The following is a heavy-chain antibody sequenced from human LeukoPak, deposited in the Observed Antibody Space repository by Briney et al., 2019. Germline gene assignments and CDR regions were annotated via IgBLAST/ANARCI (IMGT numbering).Heavy chain of an antibody. Sequence: ASVKVSCKASGSTFSDYHINWVRQASGQGPEWMGWINPKSGDASYNQAFQGRVTMTRDTSISTAYMELNRLRSDDTAMYYCARGSLGYCSSTSCYTFDYWGQGTLVTVSS. CDR2: INPKSGDA. D-gene: IGHD2-2*02. CDR3: ARGSLGYCSSTSCYTFDY. V-gene: IGHV1-2*02. J-gene: IGHJ4*02. CDR1: GSTFSDYH.